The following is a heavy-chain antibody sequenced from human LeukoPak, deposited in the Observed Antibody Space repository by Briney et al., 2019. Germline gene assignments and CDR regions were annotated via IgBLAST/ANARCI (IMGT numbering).Heavy chain of an antibody. CDR1: GGSISSSSYY. D-gene: IGHD6-13*01. V-gene: IGHV4-39*07. CDR3: ARAGIAAAGPYHYYMDV. J-gene: IGHJ6*03. CDR2: IYYSGST. Sequence: PSETLSLTCTVSGGSISSSSYYWGWIRQPPGEGLEWIGSIYYSGSTYYNPSLKSRVTISVDTSKNQFSLKLSSVTAADTAVYYCARAGIAAAGPYHYYMDVWGKGTTVTVSS.